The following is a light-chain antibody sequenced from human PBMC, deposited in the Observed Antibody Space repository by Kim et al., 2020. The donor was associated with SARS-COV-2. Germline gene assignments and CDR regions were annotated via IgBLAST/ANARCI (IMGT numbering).Light chain of an antibody. V-gene: IGKV1-9*01. CDR2: AAS. J-gene: IGKJ4*01. Sequence: DIQLTQSPSFLSASVGDRVTITCRAGQAISSYLAWYQQKPGKAPKLLIYAASTLQSGVPSRFSGSGSGTDFTLTISSLQPEDFATYYCQQLNSYLTFGGGTKVDIK. CDR3: QQLNSYLT. CDR1: QAISSY.